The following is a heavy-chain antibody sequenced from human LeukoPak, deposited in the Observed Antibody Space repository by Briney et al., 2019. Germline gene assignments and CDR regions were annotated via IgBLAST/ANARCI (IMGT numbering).Heavy chain of an antibody. CDR2: ISSSGSNI. J-gene: IGHJ4*02. CDR1: GFTFSDYY. Sequence: GGSLRLSCAASGFTFSDYYMSWIRQAPGKGLEWVSYISSSGSNIYYGDFVKGRFTISRDNAKNSLYLQMNSLRVEDTALYHCARKGLGGELGGFDSWGQGTLVTVSS. D-gene: IGHD1-7*01. V-gene: IGHV3-11*01. CDR3: ARKGLGGELGGFDS.